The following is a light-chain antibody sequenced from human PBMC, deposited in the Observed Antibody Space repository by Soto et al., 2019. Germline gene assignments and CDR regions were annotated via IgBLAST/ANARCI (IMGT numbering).Light chain of an antibody. J-gene: IGLJ1*01. Sequence: QSALTQPPSVSGAPGQRVTISCTGSSSNIGAGYDVHWYQHLPGTAPKLLIYGNSNRPSGVPDRFSGSKSGTSASLAITGLQAEDEADYFCQSYDTRLSGYVFGTGTKVTVL. CDR2: GNS. V-gene: IGLV1-40*01. CDR1: SSNIGAGYD. CDR3: QSYDTRLSGYV.